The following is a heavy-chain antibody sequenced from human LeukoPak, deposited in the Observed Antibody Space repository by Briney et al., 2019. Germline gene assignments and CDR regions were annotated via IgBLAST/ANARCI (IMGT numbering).Heavy chain of an antibody. CDR2: ISGSGGST. CDR1: GFTFSSYA. V-gene: IGHV3-23*01. D-gene: IGHD3-22*01. CDR3: ARHRTNYYDSSGYGYFDY. J-gene: IGHJ4*02. Sequence: GGSLRLSCAASGFTFSSYAMSWVRQAPGKGLEWVSAISGSGGSTYYADSVKGRFTISRDNSKNTLYLQMNSLRAEDTAVYYCARHRTNYYDSSGYGYFDYWGQGTLVTVSS.